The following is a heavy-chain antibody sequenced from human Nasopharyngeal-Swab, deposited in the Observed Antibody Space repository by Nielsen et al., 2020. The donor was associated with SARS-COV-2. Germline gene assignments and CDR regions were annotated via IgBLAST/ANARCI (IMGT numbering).Heavy chain of an antibody. Sequence: GESLKISCAASGFTFSSYGMHWVRQAPGKGLEWVAVISYDGSNKYYADSVKGRFTISRDNSKNTLYLQMNSLRAEDTAVYYWAKGGGTTGTVGLDIWGQGTMVTVSS. J-gene: IGHJ3*02. D-gene: IGHD1-1*01. CDR1: GFTFSSYG. CDR2: ISYDGSNK. CDR3: AKGGGTTGTVGLDI. V-gene: IGHV3-30*18.